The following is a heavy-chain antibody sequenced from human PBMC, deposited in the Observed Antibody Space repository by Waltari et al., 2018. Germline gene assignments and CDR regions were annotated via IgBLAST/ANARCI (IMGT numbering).Heavy chain of an antibody. D-gene: IGHD6-13*01. CDR2: IYYSGST. J-gene: IGHJ6*03. CDR3: ARRRQQPTYMDV. Sequence: QLQLQASGPGLVKPSVTLSLTGTVSGGSINSRSYYWAWIRQPPGKGLEWIGSIYYSGSTYYNPSLKSRVTISVDTSKNQFSLKLSSVTAADTAVYYCARRRQQPTYMDVWGKGTTVTVSS. CDR1: GGSINSRSYY. V-gene: IGHV4-39*01.